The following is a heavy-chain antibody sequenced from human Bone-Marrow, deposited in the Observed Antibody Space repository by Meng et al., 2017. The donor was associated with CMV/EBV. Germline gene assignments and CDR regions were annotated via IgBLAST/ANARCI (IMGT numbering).Heavy chain of an antibody. Sequence: GESLKISCAASGFTFRRYDMHWVRQAPGKGLEWVAVISYDGLNKYYADSVEGRFTLSRDNSRHSLYLQMNSLRADDTAVYYCAREVGATTGPDYWAPGPLATFPS. D-gene: IGHD1-26*01. J-gene: IGHJ4*02. CDR2: ISYDGLNK. V-gene: IGHV3-30-3*01. CDR1: GFTFRRYD. CDR3: AREVGATTGPDY.